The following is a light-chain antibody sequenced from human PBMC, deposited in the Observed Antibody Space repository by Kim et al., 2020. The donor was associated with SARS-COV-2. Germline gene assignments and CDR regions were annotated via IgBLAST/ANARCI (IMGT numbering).Light chain of an antibody. V-gene: IGLV2-8*01. CDR1: SSDVGGYNY. J-gene: IGLJ1*01. CDR2: EVS. CDR3: SSYAGSNSPYV. Sequence: SVTTSCTGTSSDVGGYNYVSWYKQHPGKAPKLMIYEVSKRPSGVPDRFSGSKSGNTASLTVSGLQAEDEADYYCSSYAGSNSPYVFGTGTKVTVL.